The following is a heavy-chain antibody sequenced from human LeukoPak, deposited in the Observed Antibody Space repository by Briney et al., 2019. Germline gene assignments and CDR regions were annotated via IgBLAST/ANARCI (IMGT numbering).Heavy chain of an antibody. Sequence: GGSLRLSCAASGSSISSYWMHWVRQAPGKGLVWVSRIKSDESSTNYADSVKGRFTISRDNAKNTLYLQMNSLKAEDTALYHCARGITAGAFDIWGQGTMVTVSS. CDR1: GSSISSYW. CDR3: ARGITAGAFDI. V-gene: IGHV3-74*01. J-gene: IGHJ3*02. CDR2: IKSDESST.